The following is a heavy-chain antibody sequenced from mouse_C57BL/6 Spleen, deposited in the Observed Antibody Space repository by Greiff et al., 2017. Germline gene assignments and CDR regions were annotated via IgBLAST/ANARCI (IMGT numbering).Heavy chain of an antibody. V-gene: IGHV5-16*01. CDR2: INYDGSST. CDR3: ARDDGYYDAMDY. J-gene: IGHJ4*01. CDR1: GFTFSDYY. Sequence: DVKLVESEGGLVQPGSSMKLSCTASGFTFSDYYMAWVRQVPEKGLEWVANINYDGSSTYYLDSLKSRFILSRDNAKNILYLQMSSLKSEDTATYYCARDDGYYDAMDYWRQGTSVTVSS. D-gene: IGHD2-3*01.